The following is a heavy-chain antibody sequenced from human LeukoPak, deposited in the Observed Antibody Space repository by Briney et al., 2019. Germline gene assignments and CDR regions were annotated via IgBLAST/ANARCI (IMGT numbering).Heavy chain of an antibody. D-gene: IGHD6-13*01. J-gene: IGHJ3*02. CDR3: AGSITSASNALDI. CDR2: LNPNSGGT. CDR1: GYMFTGYF. V-gene: IGHV1-2*02. Sequence: EASVKVSCKSSGYMFTGYFLHWMRQAPGQGLEWVGWLNPNSGGTNYAQKFQGRVTMTRDTSISTACMELSRLRPDDTAMYYCAGSITSASNALDIWGQGTMVTVSS.